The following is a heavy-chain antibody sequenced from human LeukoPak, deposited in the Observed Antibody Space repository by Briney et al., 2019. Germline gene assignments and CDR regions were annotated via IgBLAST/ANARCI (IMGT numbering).Heavy chain of an antibody. V-gene: IGHV1-69*04. CDR3: ARAHDYGDYLLDY. CDR2: IIPILGIA. J-gene: IGHJ4*02. D-gene: IGHD4-17*01. Sequence: GASVKVSCKASGGTFSSYAISWVRPAPGQGLEWMGRIIPILGIANYAQKFQGRVTITADKSTSTAYMELSRLRSDDTAVYYCARAHDYGDYLLDYWGQGTLVTVSS. CDR1: GGTFSSYA.